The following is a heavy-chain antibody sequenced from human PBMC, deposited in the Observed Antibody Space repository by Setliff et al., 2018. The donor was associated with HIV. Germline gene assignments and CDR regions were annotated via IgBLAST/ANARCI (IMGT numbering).Heavy chain of an antibody. CDR2: INHSGST. J-gene: IGHJ6*03. D-gene: IGHD2-2*01. CDR1: GGSFSGYY. V-gene: IGHV4-34*01. CDR3: ARGTLVVPDARDYYYYLDI. Sequence: SETLSLTCAVYGGSFSGYYWTWIRQPPGKGLEWIGEINHSGSTNDNPSLKSRLTISVDTSKNQFSLRLRSVTAADSAAYYCARGTLVVPDARDYYYYLDIWGQGNTVTVSS.